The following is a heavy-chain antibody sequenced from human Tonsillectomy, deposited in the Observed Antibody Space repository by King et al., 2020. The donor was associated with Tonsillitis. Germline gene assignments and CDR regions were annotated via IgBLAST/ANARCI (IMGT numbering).Heavy chain of an antibody. CDR1: GGSISSGDYY. V-gene: IGHV4-30-4*01. J-gene: IGHJ4*02. CDR2: IYYSGST. D-gene: IGHD3-9*01. CDR3: ASGGRDLLRYFGTVDY. Sequence: VQLQESGPGLVKPSQTLSLTCTVSGGSISSGDYYWSWIRQPPGKGLEWIGYIYYSGSTYYHPSLTSRVTISVDTSKNQFSLKLSSVPAADTAGYYCASGGRDLLRYFGTVDYWGQGTLVTVSS.